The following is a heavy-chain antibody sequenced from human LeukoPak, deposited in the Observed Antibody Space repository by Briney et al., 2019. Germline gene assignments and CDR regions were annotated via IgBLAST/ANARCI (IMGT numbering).Heavy chain of an antibody. J-gene: IGHJ3*02. Sequence: PGGSLRLSCAASGFTFSSYAMSWVRQAPGKGLEWVSAISASGGSTYYADSMKGRFTISRANSKTTLYLQINTRRTQATAGYYFARACSAGSCYLVAFDICSQGTMVTVSS. CDR1: GFTFSSYA. CDR3: ARACSAGSCYLVAFDI. V-gene: IGHV3-23*01. D-gene: IGHD2-15*01. CDR2: ISASGGST.